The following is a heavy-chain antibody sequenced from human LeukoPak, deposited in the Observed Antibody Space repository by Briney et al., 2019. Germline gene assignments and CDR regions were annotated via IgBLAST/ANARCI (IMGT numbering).Heavy chain of an antibody. V-gene: IGHV4-61*02. Sequence: SQTLSLTCSVSGGSISSSNYYWSWIRQPAGKGLEWIGRIYTTGSTNYNPSLKSRVTISVDTSKNQFSLKLSSVTAADTALYYCARAQLRRTTVDFDYWGQGTLVTVSS. CDR1: GGSISSSNYY. D-gene: IGHD4-23*01. CDR3: ARAQLRRTTVDFDY. J-gene: IGHJ4*02. CDR2: IYTTGST.